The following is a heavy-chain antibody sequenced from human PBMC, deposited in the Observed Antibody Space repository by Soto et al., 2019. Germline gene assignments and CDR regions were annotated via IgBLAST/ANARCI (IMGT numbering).Heavy chain of an antibody. J-gene: IGHJ4*02. CDR2: IYHSGST. CDR3: ARAVLWLRYFDY. CDR1: SGSISSSNW. V-gene: IGHV4-4*02. Sequence: PSETLSLTCAVSSGSISSSNWWSWVRQPPGKGLEWIGEIYHSGSTNYNPSLKSRVTISVDTSKNQFSLKLSSVTAADTAVYYCARAVLWLRYFDYWGQGTLVTVSS. D-gene: IGHD5-18*01.